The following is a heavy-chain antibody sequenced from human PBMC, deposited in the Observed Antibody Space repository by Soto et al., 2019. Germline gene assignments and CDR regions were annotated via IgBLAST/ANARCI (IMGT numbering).Heavy chain of an antibody. V-gene: IGHV4-39*01. CDR2: TYYSGST. D-gene: IGHD3-3*01. Sequence: QLHLQESGPGLVQPSETLSLTCTVSGGSISSSRYYWGWIRQLPGKGLEWFGSTYYSGSTYYNLSLKWLVNISVDTSKNRLTSKIRDVTATDAAVYYWARHYYDVWSGYDDNYYYGMDVWGQGTTVTVFS. CDR3: ARHYYDVWSGYDDNYYYGMDV. J-gene: IGHJ6*02. CDR1: GGSISSSRYY.